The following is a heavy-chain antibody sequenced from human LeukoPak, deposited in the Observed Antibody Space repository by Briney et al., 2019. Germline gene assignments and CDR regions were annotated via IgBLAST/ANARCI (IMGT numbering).Heavy chain of an antibody. Sequence: GGSLRLSCAASGFTSSTYWMSWVRQAPGKGLEWVASIKQDGSETYYVDSVKGRSTLSRDNAKNSLYLQMNSLRADDTAVYYCARDRDSRWDFDLWGRGTLVTVSS. D-gene: IGHD3-22*01. CDR3: ARDRDSRWDFDL. V-gene: IGHV3-7*01. J-gene: IGHJ2*01. CDR2: IKQDGSET. CDR1: GFTSSTYW.